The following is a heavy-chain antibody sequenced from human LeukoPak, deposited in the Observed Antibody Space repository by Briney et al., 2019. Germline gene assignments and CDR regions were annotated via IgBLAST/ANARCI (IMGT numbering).Heavy chain of an antibody. CDR2: ISGSGGST. CDR3: AKDLATNFPYCGGDCFDAFDI. Sequence: GGSLRLSCAASGFTFSSYAMSWVRQAPGKGLEWVSAISGSGGSTYYADSVKGRFTISRDNSKNTLYLQMNSLRAEDTAVYYCAKDLATNFPYCGGDCFDAFDIWGQGTMATVSS. V-gene: IGHV3-23*01. D-gene: IGHD2-21*02. J-gene: IGHJ3*02. CDR1: GFTFSSYA.